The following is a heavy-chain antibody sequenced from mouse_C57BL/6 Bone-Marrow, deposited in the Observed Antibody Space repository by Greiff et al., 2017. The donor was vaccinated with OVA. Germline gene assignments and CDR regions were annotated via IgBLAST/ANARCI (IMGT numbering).Heavy chain of an antibody. D-gene: IGHD1-1*01. V-gene: IGHV14-4*01. CDR2: IDPENGDT. CDR1: GYNITDYY. J-gene: IGHJ2*01. Sequence: EVQLQQSGAELVRPGASVKLSCTASGYNITDYYMHWVKQRPEQGLEWIGWIDPENGDTEYASKFQGKATLTADTSSNTAYLQLSSLTSEDTAVYYCTTPYPNSSGSSYYFDYWGQGTTLTVSS. CDR3: TTPYPNSSGSSYYFDY.